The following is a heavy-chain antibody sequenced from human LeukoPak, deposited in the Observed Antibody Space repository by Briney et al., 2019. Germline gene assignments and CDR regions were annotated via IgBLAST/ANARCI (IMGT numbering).Heavy chain of an antibody. CDR2: IIPIFGTA. CDR1: GGTFSSYA. D-gene: IGHD6-13*01. Sequence: ASVKVSCKASGGTFSSYAISWVRQAPGQGLEWMGGIIPIFGTANYAQKFQGRVTITTDESTSTAYMELSSLRSEDTAVYYCARDPIAAAVAEYFQHWGQGTLVTVSS. J-gene: IGHJ1*01. CDR3: ARDPIAAAVAEYFQH. V-gene: IGHV1-69*05.